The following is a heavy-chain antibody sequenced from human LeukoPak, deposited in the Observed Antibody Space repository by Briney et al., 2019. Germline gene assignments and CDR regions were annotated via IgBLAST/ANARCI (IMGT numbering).Heavy chain of an antibody. J-gene: IGHJ4*02. D-gene: IGHD3-10*01. CDR1: GFTFSSYG. CDR2: ISGSGGST. V-gene: IGHV3-23*01. CDR3: RGTYYYGSGSYYIDY. Sequence: PGGSLRLSCAASGFTFSSYGMSWVRQAPGKGLEWVSAISGSGGSTYYADSVKGRFTISRDNSKNTLYLQMNSLRAEDTAVYYCRGTYYYGSGSYYIDYWGQGTLVTVSS.